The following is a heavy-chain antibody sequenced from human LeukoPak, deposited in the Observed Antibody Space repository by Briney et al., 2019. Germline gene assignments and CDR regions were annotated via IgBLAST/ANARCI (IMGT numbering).Heavy chain of an antibody. CDR1: GGSISSYY. Sequence: PSETLSLTCTVSGGSISSYYWSWIRQPPGKGLEWVGYIYYSGSTNYNPSLKSRVTVSVDTSKNQFSLKLRSVTAADTALYYCARDGGAGAFDIWGQGTMVTVSS. J-gene: IGHJ3*02. V-gene: IGHV4-59*01. D-gene: IGHD6-19*01. CDR2: IYYSGST. CDR3: ARDGGAGAFDI.